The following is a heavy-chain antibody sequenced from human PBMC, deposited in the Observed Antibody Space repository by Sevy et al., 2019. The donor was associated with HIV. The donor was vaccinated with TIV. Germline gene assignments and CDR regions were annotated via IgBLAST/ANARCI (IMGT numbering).Heavy chain of an antibody. Sequence: GGSLRLSCEVSGFTFSDFWMTWVRQSPGKGLEWVAYMNQHGTHINLLDSVRGRFTISRDNAKNSLYLQMDSLRAEDTAIYYCARDPDWGALDHWGQGTLVTVSS. V-gene: IGHV3-7*01. D-gene: IGHD7-27*01. CDR2: MNQHGTHI. J-gene: IGHJ4*02. CDR1: GFTFSDFW. CDR3: ARDPDWGALDH.